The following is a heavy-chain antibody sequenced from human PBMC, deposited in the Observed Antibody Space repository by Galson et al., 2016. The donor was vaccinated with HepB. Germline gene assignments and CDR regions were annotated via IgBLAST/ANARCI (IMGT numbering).Heavy chain of an antibody. D-gene: IGHD3-3*01. J-gene: IGHJ4*02. CDR2: ISFDGSYK. Sequence: SLRLSCAASGFTFSTYGMDWVRQAPGEGLEWVAVISFDGSYKYYADSVKGRFTISRDNSKNTLYLQMNSLRAEDTAVYYYAKDAGVIWSGGYFDYWGQGTLVTVSS. V-gene: IGHV3-30*18. CDR1: GFTFSTYG. CDR3: AKDAGVIWSGGYFDY.